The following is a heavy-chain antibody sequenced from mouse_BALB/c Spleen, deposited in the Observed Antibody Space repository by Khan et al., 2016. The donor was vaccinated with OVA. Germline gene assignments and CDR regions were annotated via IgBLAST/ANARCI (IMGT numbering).Heavy chain of an antibody. D-gene: IGHD2-14*01. CDR1: GYTFTSYT. V-gene: IGHV1-4*01. Sequence: QVQLQQSGAELARPGASVKTSCKASGYTFTSYTIHWIKLRPGQGLEWIGYINPSNGYTNYNQKFRDKATLTADKSSTTAYMQLSSLTSDDSAVYNCVRDGAYHRNDGWFAYWGQGTLVTVSA. CDR3: VRDGAYHRNDGWFAY. J-gene: IGHJ3*01. CDR2: INPSNGYT.